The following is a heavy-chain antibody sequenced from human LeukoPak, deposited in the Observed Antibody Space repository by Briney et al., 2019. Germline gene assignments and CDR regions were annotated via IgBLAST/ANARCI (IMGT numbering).Heavy chain of an antibody. D-gene: IGHD4-17*01. CDR2: IYFTGRT. Sequence: PSETLSLTCTVSGGSISNYFWSWIRQPPGKGLEWIGYIYFTGRTNYNPSLKSRVTTSIDTSKNQFSLKLSSVTAADTAVYYCARGCRHDYGDNNWFDPWGQGTLVTVSS. CDR3: ARGCRHDYGDNNWFDP. CDR1: GGSISNYF. V-gene: IGHV4-59*12. J-gene: IGHJ5*02.